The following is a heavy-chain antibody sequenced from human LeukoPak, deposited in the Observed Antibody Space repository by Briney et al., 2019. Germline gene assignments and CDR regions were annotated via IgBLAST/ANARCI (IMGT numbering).Heavy chain of an antibody. CDR3: AREYYDILTASLRANWFDP. CDR2: INPNSGGT. V-gene: IGHV1-2*02. D-gene: IGHD3-9*01. J-gene: IGHJ5*02. Sequence: ASVKVSCKASGYTFSDYYMHWVRQAPGQGLEWLGWINPNSGGTNYAQKFQGRVTMTRDTSISTAYMELSRLRSDDTAVYYCAREYYDILTASLRANWFDPWGPGTLVTVSS. CDR1: GYTFSDYY.